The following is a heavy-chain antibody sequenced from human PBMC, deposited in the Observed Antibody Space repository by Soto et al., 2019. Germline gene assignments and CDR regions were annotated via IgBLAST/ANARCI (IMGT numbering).Heavy chain of an antibody. V-gene: IGHV4-30-2*01. CDR1: GAPITSGAYS. D-gene: IGHD2-21*02. Sequence: PWETLSLTCTVSGAPITSGAYSWSWIRQPPGKGLEWIGFIYQSGCTHYNPSLKSRVTISVDRSKNHFSLQLTSLTAADTAVYYCARDMSGCSSSDCYLSGWFDPWGPGTLVTVSS. CDR3: ARDMSGCSSSDCYLSGWFDP. CDR2: IYQSGCT. J-gene: IGHJ5*02.